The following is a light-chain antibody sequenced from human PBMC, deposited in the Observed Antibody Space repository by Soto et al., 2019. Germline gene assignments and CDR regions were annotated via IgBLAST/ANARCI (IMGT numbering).Light chain of an antibody. J-gene: IGLJ1*01. CDR3: SSYTSSSTSYV. V-gene: IGLV2-14*01. Sequence: QSALTPPASVSGSPGQSITISFTGTSSDVGGYNYVSWYQQHPGKAPKLMIYDVSNRPSGVSNRFSGSKSGNTASLTISGLQAEDEADYYCSSYTSSSTSYVFGTGTKLTVL. CDR1: SSDVGGYNY. CDR2: DVS.